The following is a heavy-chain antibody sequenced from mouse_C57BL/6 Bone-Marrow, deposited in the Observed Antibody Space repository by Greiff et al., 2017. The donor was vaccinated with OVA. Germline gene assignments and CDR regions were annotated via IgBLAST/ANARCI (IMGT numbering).Heavy chain of an antibody. D-gene: IGHD1-1*01. CDR3: AYCGNPRGYFDV. CDR2: IYPRDGST. CDR1: GYTFTDYT. Sequence: VKLQQSDAELVKPGASVKISCKVSGYTFTDYTIHWMKQRPEQGLEWIGYIYPRDGSTTYNEKFKGKATLTADKSSSTAYMQLNSLTSEDSAVYYCAYCGNPRGYFDVWGTGTTVTVSS. V-gene: IGHV1-78*01. J-gene: IGHJ1*03.